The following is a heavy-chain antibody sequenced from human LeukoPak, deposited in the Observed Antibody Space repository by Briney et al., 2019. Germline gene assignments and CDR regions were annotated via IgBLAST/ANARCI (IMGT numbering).Heavy chain of an antibody. V-gene: IGHV3-23*01. J-gene: IGHJ4*02. CDR3: VKDLGRYRNNCFDY. Sequence: GGALRLSCAASGFTFSSYAMSWVGQAPAKELEWVSTISGSGGGTYYADSVKGRFTISRDDSKNTPYLQMNSLRAEETPVYYCVKDLGRYRNNCFDYWGQGTLVTVSS. CDR1: GFTFSSYA. D-gene: IGHD1-26*01. CDR2: ISGSGGGT.